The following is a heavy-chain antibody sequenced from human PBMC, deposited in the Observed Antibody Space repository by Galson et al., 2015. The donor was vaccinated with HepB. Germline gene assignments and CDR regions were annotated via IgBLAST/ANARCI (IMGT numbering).Heavy chain of an antibody. Sequence: SLRLSCAASGFAFISYTMHWVRQAPGKGLEWVAAISYDGGNKYYPASVKGRFTISRDKSKNTLYLQMNSVRAEDTAVYYYARSTHSNGFYDLDDWGQGALVTVSS. D-gene: IGHD3-22*01. J-gene: IGHJ4*02. CDR1: GFAFISYT. CDR2: ISYDGGNK. CDR3: ARSTHSNGFYDLDD. V-gene: IGHV3-30-3*01.